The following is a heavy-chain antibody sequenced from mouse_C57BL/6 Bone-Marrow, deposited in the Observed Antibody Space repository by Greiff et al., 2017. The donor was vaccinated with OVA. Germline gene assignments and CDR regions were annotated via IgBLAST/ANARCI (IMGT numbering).Heavy chain of an antibody. CDR3: ARWDYYGSSLDY. CDR2: IDPSDSYT. J-gene: IGHJ2*01. V-gene: IGHV1-69*01. D-gene: IGHD1-1*01. Sequence: QVQLQQPGAELVMPGASVKLSCKASGYTFTSYWMHWVKQRPGQGLEWIGEIDPSDSYTNYNQKFKGKSTLTVDKSSSKAYMKLSSLTTEDSAVYYCARWDYYGSSLDYWGQGTTLTVSS. CDR1: GYTFTSYW.